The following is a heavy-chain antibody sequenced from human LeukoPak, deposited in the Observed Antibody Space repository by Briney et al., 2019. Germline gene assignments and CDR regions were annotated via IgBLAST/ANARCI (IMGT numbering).Heavy chain of an antibody. J-gene: IGHJ4*02. V-gene: IGHV3-21*01. CDR3: ARDVAGTSSWRVDY. D-gene: IGHD6-6*01. CDR1: GFTFSSYS. Sequence: GGSLRLSCAASGFTFSSYSMNWVRQAPGKGLEWVSSISGNGNYIYYADSMRGRFTISRDNAQNSLYLNMDSLRAEDTAVYYCARDVAGTSSWRVDYWGQGTLVIVSS. CDR2: ISGNGNYI.